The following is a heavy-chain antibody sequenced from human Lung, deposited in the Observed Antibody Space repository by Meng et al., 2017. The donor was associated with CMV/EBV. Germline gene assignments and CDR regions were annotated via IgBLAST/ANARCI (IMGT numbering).Heavy chain of an antibody. D-gene: IGHD3-3*01. CDR3: ATETFHDFDSGYVPFDY. J-gene: IGHJ4*02. Sequence: GESXKISCAASGFTFSKSWIHWVRQAPGKGLVWVSRINDDGSSTTYADSVKGRFTVSRDNAKDTLYLQMSSLRAEDTAVYYCATETFHDFDSGYVPFDYWXQGTXVTVSS. CDR1: GFTFSKSW. CDR2: INDDGSST. V-gene: IGHV3-74*01.